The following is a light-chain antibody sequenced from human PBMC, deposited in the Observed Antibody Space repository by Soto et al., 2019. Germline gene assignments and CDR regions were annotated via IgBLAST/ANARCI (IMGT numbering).Light chain of an antibody. CDR3: QQYNNYLT. V-gene: IGKV1-5*03. CDR2: KAS. Sequence: RITQSPSTLSASVGDKVTITCRASQSINSWLAWYQQKPGKAPKVLIYKASSLESGVPSRFSGSGSGTEFTLTISSLQPDDFGTYYCQQYNNYLTFGQGTKVDIK. CDR1: QSINSW. J-gene: IGKJ1*01.